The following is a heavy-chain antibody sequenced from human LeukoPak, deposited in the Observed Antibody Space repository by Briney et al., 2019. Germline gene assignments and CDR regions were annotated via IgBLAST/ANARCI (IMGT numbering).Heavy chain of an antibody. CDR2: MNPNSGNT. J-gene: IGHJ5*02. CDR3: ATEAPVGVT. CDR1: GYTFTSYD. Sequence: ASVKVSCKASGYTFTSYDINWVRQATGQGLEWMGWMNPNSGNTGYAQRFQGRVTMTRDTSISTAYMELSSLRSDDTAIFYCATEAPVGVTWGQGTLVTVSS. V-gene: IGHV1-8*02. D-gene: IGHD1-26*01.